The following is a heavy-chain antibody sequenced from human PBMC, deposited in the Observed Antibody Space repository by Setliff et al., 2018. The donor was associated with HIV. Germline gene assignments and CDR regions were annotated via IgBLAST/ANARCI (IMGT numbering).Heavy chain of an antibody. CDR2: IKGDGSST. V-gene: IGHV3-74*01. Sequence: GGSLRLSCAASGFTFSSYWMHWVRQAPGKGLMWVSRIKGDGSSTSYADPVKGRFTISRDNAKNTLYLQMNSLRAEDTAVYYCARPDFWSGHYNYWGQGTLVTVSS. CDR1: GFTFSSYW. D-gene: IGHD3-3*01. CDR3: ARPDFWSGHYNY. J-gene: IGHJ4*02.